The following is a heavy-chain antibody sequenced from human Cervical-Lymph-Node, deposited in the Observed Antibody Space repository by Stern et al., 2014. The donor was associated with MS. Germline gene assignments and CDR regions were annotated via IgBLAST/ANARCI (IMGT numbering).Heavy chain of an antibody. CDR2: IYPSGST. CDR3: AREGYSSSYDAFDI. D-gene: IGHD6-6*01. Sequence: QLQLQESGPGLVKPSGTLSLTCAVSGGSISSSNWWSWVRQPPGKGLEWIGEIYPSGSTKYNPSLKSRVTISVDKSKNQFSLKLSSVTAADTAVYYCAREGYSSSYDAFDIWGQGTMVTVSS. CDR1: GGSISSSNW. V-gene: IGHV4-4*02. J-gene: IGHJ3*02.